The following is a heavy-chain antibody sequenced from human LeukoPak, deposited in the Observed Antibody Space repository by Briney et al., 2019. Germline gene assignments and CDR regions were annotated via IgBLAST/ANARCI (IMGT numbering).Heavy chain of an antibody. CDR1: GFTVSSNY. CDR2: IYSGGST. V-gene: IGHV3-66*01. CDR3: ARDFEYYYGSGSYLGPHDAFDI. J-gene: IGHJ3*02. D-gene: IGHD3-10*01. Sequence: GGSLRLSCAASGFTVSSNYMSWVRQAPGKGLEWVSVIYSGGSTYYADSVKGRFTISRDNSKNTLYLQMNSLRAEDTAVYYCARDFEYYYGSGSYLGPHDAFDIWGQGTMVTVSS.